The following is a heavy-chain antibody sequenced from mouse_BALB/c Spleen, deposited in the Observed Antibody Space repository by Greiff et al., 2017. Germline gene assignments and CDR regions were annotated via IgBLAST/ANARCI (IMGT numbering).Heavy chain of an antibody. D-gene: IGHD2-2*01. Sequence: EVQLVESGPELVKPGASVKISCKASGYTFTDYNMHWVKQSHGKSLEWIGYIYPYNGGTGYNQKFKSKATLTVDNSSSTAYMELRSLTSEDSAVYYCAKGLYYGYLYYAMDYWGQGTSVTVSS. CDR3: AKGLYYGYLYYAMDY. CDR2: IYPYNGGT. V-gene: IGHV1S29*02. CDR1: GYTFTDYN. J-gene: IGHJ4*01.